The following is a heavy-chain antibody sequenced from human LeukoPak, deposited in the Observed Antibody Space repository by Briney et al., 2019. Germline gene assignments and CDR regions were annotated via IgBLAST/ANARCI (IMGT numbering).Heavy chain of an antibody. J-gene: IGHJ4*02. Sequence: GGSLRLSCAGSGFTFSSHAMSWVRQVPGKGLEWVSVISGSGGITDYADSVKGRFTISRENAKNSLYLQMNSLRAGDTAVYYCARVSYSSSWYYFDYWGQGTLVTVSS. D-gene: IGHD6-13*01. CDR1: GFTFSSHA. CDR2: ISGSGGIT. V-gene: IGHV3-23*01. CDR3: ARVSYSSSWYYFDY.